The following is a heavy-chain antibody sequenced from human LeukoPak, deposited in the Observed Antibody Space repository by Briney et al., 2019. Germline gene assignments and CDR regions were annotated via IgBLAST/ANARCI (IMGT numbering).Heavy chain of an antibody. CDR1: GYNFTDYY. V-gene: IGHV1-2*02. CDR3: ARGAKGF. Sequence: ASVNVSCTASGYNFTDYYIHWIRQAPGQGLEWMGWINPETGDTNYAQKFQDRVTLTRDTSLITFYMEVTSLRSDDTAIYYCARGAKGFWGQGILVTV. J-gene: IGHJ4*02. CDR2: INPETGDT.